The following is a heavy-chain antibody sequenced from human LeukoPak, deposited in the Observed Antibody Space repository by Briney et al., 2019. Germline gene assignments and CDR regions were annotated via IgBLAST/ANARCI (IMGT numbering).Heavy chain of an antibody. Sequence: PGGSLRLSCAASGFTFSSYAMSWVRQAPGKGLEWVSAISGSGGSTYYADSVKGRFTISRDNSKNTLYLQMNSLRAEDTGVYYCAKEGVDSSGYPCYFDYWGQGTLVTVSS. CDR1: GFTFSSYA. J-gene: IGHJ4*02. V-gene: IGHV3-23*01. CDR2: ISGSGGST. CDR3: AKEGVDSSGYPCYFDY. D-gene: IGHD3-22*01.